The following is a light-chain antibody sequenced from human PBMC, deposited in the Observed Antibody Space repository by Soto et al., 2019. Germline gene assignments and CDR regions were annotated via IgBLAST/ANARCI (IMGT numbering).Light chain of an antibody. Sequence: QSVLTQPPSVSGAPGQRGTISCTGITSNIGAGYDVNWYQHLPGTTPKLLIYGNSNRPSGVPDRFSGSKSGTSASLAITGLQAEDEADHYCQSYDSSLSDLVFGTGTKLTVL. CDR1: TSNIGAGYD. J-gene: IGLJ1*01. CDR3: QSYDSSLSDLV. CDR2: GNS. V-gene: IGLV1-40*01.